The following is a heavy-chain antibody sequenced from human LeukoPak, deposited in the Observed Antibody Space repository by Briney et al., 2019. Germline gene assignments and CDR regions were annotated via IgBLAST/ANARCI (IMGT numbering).Heavy chain of an antibody. CDR2: IWYDGTTT. Sequence: GGSLRLSCAASGFTFSSYGMHWVRQAPGKGLEWVAVIWYDGTTTYYADSVKGRFTISRDNSKNTVYLQMTSLRAEDTAVYYCGRAWATTVTNLPNGYWGQGTLVTVSS. CDR1: GFTFSSYG. J-gene: IGHJ4*02. D-gene: IGHD4-17*01. CDR3: GRAWATTVTNLPNGY. V-gene: IGHV3-33*01.